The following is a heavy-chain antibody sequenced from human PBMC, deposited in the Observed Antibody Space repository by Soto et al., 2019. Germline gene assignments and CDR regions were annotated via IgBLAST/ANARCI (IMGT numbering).Heavy chain of an antibody. D-gene: IGHD6-19*01. CDR3: ARYGAFRRQTVAGTLHWFFDF. Sequence: QAQLVQSGAEVKKPGASVQVSCRASGYTFNGYYLHWVRQAPGEGPEWMGWINPHTGGTNYAQKFEGRVTMTGDSSISISYMELTRLRPDDTALYYCARYGAFRRQTVAGTLHWFFDFWARGTQVNVSS. CDR2: INPHTGGT. CDR1: GYTFNGYY. J-gene: IGHJ2*01. V-gene: IGHV1-2*02.